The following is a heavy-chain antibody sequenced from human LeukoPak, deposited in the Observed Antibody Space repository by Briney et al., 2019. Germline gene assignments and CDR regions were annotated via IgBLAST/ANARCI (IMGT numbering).Heavy chain of an antibody. CDR3: AQYFDRGGYAPSDS. Sequence: PGGSLRLSCAASGFTFRSYAVSWVRQAPGKGLEWVSSIPAGGGRTFFADSVMGRFIISRDHSKNTVFLQMNSLRAEDTAVYYCAQYFDRGGYAPSDSWGKGTLVAVSP. CDR2: IPAGGGRT. CDR1: GFTFRSYA. D-gene: IGHD3-22*01. J-gene: IGHJ4*02. V-gene: IGHV3-23*01.